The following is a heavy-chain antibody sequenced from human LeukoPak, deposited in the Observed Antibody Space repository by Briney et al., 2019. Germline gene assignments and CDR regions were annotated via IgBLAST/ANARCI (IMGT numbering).Heavy chain of an antibody. CDR2: IYYSGST. CDR1: GGSISSSSYY. D-gene: IGHD3-10*01. V-gene: IGHV4-39*02. J-gene: IGHJ4*02. Sequence: SETLSLTCTVSGGSISSSSYYWGWLRQPPGTGLEWIGRIYYSGSTYYNPSLNSRVTISVDTSKNHFSLKLNSVTAADTAMYYCARVQFYFGSENYFTTYYFDYWGQGTLVTVSS. CDR3: ARVQFYFGSENYFTTYYFDY.